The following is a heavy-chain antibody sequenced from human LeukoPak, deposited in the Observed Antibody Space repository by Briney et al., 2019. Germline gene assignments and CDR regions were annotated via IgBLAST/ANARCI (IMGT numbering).Heavy chain of an antibody. CDR2: LSGSGGST. CDR1: GFMFSSYA. V-gene: IGHV3-23*01. CDR3: VRAPATTQDY. Sequence: GGSLRLSCAASGFMFSSYAMNWVRQVPGKGLEWVSGLSGSGGSTYYADSVKGRFTISRDNSKNTLYLQMNSLRAEDTAMYYCVRAPATTQDYWGQGTLVTVSS. D-gene: IGHD5-12*01. J-gene: IGHJ4*02.